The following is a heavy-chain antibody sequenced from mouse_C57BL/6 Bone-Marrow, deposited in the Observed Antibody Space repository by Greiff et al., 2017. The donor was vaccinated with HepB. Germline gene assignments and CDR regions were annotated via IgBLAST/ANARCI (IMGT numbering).Heavy chain of an antibody. J-gene: IGHJ3*01. V-gene: IGHV1-19*01. CDR2: INPYNGGT. CDR3: ARSDYGSPWFAY. Sequence: VQLKESGPVLVKPGASVKMSCKASGYTFTDYYMNWVKQSHGKSLEWIGVINPYNGGTSYNQKFKGKATLTVDKSSSTAYMELNSLTSEDSAVYYCARSDYGSPWFAYWGQGTLVTVSA. CDR1: GYTFTDYY. D-gene: IGHD1-1*01.